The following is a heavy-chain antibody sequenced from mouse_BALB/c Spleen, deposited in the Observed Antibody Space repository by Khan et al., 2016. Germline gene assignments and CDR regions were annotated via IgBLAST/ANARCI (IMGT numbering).Heavy chain of an antibody. D-gene: IGHD1-1*01. CDR1: GFDFSRHW. J-gene: IGHJ2*01. V-gene: IGHV4-1*02. CDR2: INPDTITI. CDR3: ARGNYVPGALDY. Sequence: EVKLLESGGGLVQPGGSLKLSCAASGFDFSRHWMSWVRQAPGKGLEWIGEINPDTITIDYTPSLTDKFIISRDNAKNTLYLQMSKVRSEDTALYYCARGNYVPGALDYWGQGTTLTVSS.